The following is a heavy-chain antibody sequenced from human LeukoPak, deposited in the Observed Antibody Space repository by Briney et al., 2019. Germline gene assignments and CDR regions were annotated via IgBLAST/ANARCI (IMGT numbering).Heavy chain of an antibody. Sequence: GGSLRLSCAASGFTFSGFAMTWVRQAPGKGLEWVSAISVNGDNTYYADSMRGRFSISRDNSKNTLYLQINSLRAEDTAVYYCAKKSYHRFDWWGQGTLVTVSS. CDR2: ISVNGDNT. D-gene: IGHD3-16*01. V-gene: IGHV3-23*01. CDR3: AKKSYHRFDW. J-gene: IGHJ4*02. CDR1: GFTFSGFA.